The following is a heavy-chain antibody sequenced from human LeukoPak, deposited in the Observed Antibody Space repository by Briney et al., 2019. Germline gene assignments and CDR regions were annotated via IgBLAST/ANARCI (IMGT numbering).Heavy chain of an antibody. V-gene: IGHV3-64*01. J-gene: IGHJ4*02. CDR1: GFTFSSYA. Sequence: PGGSLRLSCVASGFTFSSYAMHWVRQAPGKGLEYVSAISSNGGSTYYANSVKGRFTISRDNSKNTLYLQMGSLRAEDMAVYYCARADCSSTSCPPFDYWGQGTLVTVSS. D-gene: IGHD2-2*01. CDR2: ISSNGGST. CDR3: ARADCSSTSCPPFDY.